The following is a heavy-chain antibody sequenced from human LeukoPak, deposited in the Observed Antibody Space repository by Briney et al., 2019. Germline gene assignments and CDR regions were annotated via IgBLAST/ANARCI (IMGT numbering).Heavy chain of an antibody. Sequence: GGSLRLSCTASGFTFGDYAMSWVRQAPGKGLEWVGFIRSKAYGGTTEYVASVKGRFTISRDNSKSIAYLQMNSLKTEDTAVYYCTSGIAAAGTHYWGQGTLVTISS. D-gene: IGHD6-13*01. CDR3: TSGIAAAGTHY. J-gene: IGHJ4*02. V-gene: IGHV3-49*04. CDR2: IRSKAYGGTT. CDR1: GFTFGDYA.